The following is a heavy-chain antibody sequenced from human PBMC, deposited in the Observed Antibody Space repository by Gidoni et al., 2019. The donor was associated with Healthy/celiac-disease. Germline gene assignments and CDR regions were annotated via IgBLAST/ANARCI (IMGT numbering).Heavy chain of an antibody. CDR3: AREAGSRGYDAFDI. CDR1: GFTFSSYG. J-gene: IGHJ3*02. V-gene: IGHV3-33*01. CDR2: IWYDGSNK. Sequence: QVQLVASGGGVVQPGRSLRLSWAASGFTFSSYGMQWVRQAPGKGLVLVAVIWYDGSNKYYADSVKGRFTISRDNSKNTLYLQMNSLRAEDTAVYYCAREAGSRGYDAFDIWGQGTMVTVSS. D-gene: IGHD5-12*01.